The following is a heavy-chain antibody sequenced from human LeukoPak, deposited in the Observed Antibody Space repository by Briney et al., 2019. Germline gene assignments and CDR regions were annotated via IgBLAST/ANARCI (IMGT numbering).Heavy chain of an antibody. D-gene: IGHD4-17*01. CDR3: ASSREDYGDYARGG. CDR2: IYHSGST. V-gene: IGHV4-30-2*01. CDR1: GGSISSGGYY. J-gene: IGHJ4*02. Sequence: SQTLSLTCTVSGGSISSGGYYWSWIRQPPGKGLEWIGYIYHSGSTYYNPSLKSRVTISVDTSKNQFSLKLSSVTAADTAVYYCASSREDYGDYARGGWGQGTLVTVSS.